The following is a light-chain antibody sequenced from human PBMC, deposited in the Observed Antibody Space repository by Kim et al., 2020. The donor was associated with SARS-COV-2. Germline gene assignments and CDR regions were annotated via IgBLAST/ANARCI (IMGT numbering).Light chain of an antibody. CDR3: NSRDRSGNHYV. V-gene: IGLV3-19*01. CDR2: GKN. CDR1: SLGSFY. J-gene: IGLJ3*02. Sequence: ALGATVRIPCQGDSLGSFYVTWYQQKPGQAPVLVIFGKNSRPSGIPDRFSGSTSGSTACLTITGTQAEDEADYYCNSRDRSGNHYVFGGGTQLTVL.